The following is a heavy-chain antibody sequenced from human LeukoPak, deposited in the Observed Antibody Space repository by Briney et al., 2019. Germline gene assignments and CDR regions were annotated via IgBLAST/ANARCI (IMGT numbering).Heavy chain of an antibody. D-gene: IGHD2-15*01. V-gene: IGHV3-30-3*01. J-gene: IGHJ4*02. CDR1: GFTFSSYA. CDR3: AREGGHLIDARGAVDY. CDR2: ILYDGSDK. Sequence: PGRSLRLSCAASGFTFSSYAIHWVRQAPGKGPEWLARILYDGSDKYYAHSVQGRFTISRDNSKKTVYLQMNSLTAEDTALYHCAREGGHLIDARGAVDYWGQGTLVTVSS.